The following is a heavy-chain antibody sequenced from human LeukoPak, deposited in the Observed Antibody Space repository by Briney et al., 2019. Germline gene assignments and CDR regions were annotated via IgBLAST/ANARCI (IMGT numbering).Heavy chain of an antibody. Sequence: GGSLRLSCAASGFTVSSNYMSWVRQAPGKGLEWVSVIYSGGSTYYADSVKGRFTISRDNSKNTLYLQVNSLRAEDTAVYYCARDQDIDAFDIWGQGTMVTVSS. V-gene: IGHV3-66*01. CDR3: ARDQDIDAFDI. CDR1: GFTVSSNY. CDR2: IYSGGST. J-gene: IGHJ3*02.